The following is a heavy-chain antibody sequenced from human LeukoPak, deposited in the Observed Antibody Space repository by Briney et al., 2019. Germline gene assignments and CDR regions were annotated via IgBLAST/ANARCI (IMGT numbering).Heavy chain of an antibody. Sequence: ASVTVSCKASGYTFTVYYMHWVRQAPGQGLEWMGWINPNSGGTNYAQKLQGRVTMTTDTSTSTAYMELRSLRSDDTAVYYCMSDFYDSSGLDAFDIWGQGTMVTVSS. CDR2: INPNSGGT. CDR3: MSDFYDSSGLDAFDI. CDR1: GYTFTVYY. V-gene: IGHV1-2*02. J-gene: IGHJ3*02. D-gene: IGHD3-22*01.